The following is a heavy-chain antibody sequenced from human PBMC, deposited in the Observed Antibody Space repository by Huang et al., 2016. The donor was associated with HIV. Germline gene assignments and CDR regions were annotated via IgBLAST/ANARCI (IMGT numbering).Heavy chain of an antibody. CDR3: AKDPVGYSSGWYST. Sequence: EVQLLESGGGLVQPGGSLRLSCAASGFTFSRYAMSWVRKATGKGLEWVSAISGSGGSTYYADSVKGRFTISRDNSKNTLYLQMNSLRAEDTAVYYCAKDPVGYSSGWYSTWGQGTMVTVSS. D-gene: IGHD6-19*01. J-gene: IGHJ3*01. CDR1: GFTFSRYA. CDR2: ISGSGGST. V-gene: IGHV3-23*01.